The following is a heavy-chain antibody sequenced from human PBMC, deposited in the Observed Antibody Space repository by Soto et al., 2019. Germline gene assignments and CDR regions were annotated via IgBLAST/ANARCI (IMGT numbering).Heavy chain of an antibody. V-gene: IGHV3-33*01. J-gene: IGHJ6*02. Sequence: PGGSLRLSCAASGFTLSSYGMHWVRQAPGKGLEWVAVIWYDGSNKYYADSVKGRFTISRDNSKNTLYLQMNSLRAEDTAVYYCARWRSSTYYYYGMDVWGQGTTVTVSS. CDR1: GFTLSSYG. CDR2: IWYDGSNK. D-gene: IGHD1-26*01. CDR3: ARWRSSTYYYYGMDV.